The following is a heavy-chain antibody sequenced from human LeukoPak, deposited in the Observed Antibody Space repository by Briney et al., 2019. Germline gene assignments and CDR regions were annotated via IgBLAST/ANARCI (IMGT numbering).Heavy chain of an antibody. J-gene: IGHJ6*03. Sequence: SETLSLTFTVSGGSISSGSYYWNWIRQPAGKGLEWIGRIYSSGSTNYNPSLKSRVTISVDTSKNQFSLKLSSVTAADTAVYYCVRVDSGYDYNYYYYMDVRGKGTTVTVSS. V-gene: IGHV4-61*02. CDR2: IYSSGST. D-gene: IGHD5-12*01. CDR3: VRVDSGYDYNYYYYMDV. CDR1: GGSISSGSYY.